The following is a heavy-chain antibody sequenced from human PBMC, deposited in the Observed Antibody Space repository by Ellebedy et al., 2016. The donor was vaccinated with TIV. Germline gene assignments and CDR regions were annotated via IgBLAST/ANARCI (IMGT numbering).Heavy chain of an antibody. V-gene: IGHV3-74*01. D-gene: IGHD2-8*01. CDR3: ARGSDGQDY. Sequence: PGGSLRLSCAASGFTSSNYWMHWTRQLPGKGLMWVSNIDSDGSTTIYADSVKGRFTISRDNAKNTLYLQMNSLTVEDTGVYYCARGSDGQDYWGQGTLVTVSS. CDR1: GFTSSNYW. CDR2: IDSDGSTT. J-gene: IGHJ4*02.